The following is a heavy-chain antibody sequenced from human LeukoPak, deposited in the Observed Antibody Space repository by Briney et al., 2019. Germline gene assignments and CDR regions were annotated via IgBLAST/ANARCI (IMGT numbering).Heavy chain of an antibody. CDR1: GGSISSSTYY. Sequence: SETLSLTCTVSGGSISSSTYYWGWIRQPPGKGLEWIGSIYYGGSTYYNPSLKSRVTISVDTSKNQFSLKLSSVTAADTAVYYCARGGVTFFDYWGQGTLVTVSS. V-gene: IGHV4-39*01. CDR3: ARGGVTFFDY. D-gene: IGHD2-21*02. CDR2: IYYGGST. J-gene: IGHJ4*02.